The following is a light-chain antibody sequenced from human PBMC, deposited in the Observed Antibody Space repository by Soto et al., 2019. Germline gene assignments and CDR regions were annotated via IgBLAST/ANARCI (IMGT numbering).Light chain of an antibody. J-gene: IGKJ4*01. CDR3: QQRSNWPPLT. CDR2: DAS. Sequence: EIVMTQSPATLSVPPGERATLSCRASQSISNLLAWYQQKPGQAPRLLIYDASNRATGIPARFSGSGSGTDFTLTISSLEPEDFAVYYCQQRSNWPPLTFGGGTKVDI. CDR1: QSISNL. V-gene: IGKV3-11*01.